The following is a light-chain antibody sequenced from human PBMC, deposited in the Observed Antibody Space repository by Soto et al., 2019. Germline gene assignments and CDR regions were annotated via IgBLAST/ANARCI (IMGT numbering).Light chain of an antibody. CDR1: QSITTW. V-gene: IGKV1-5*03. CDR2: KAS. CDR3: QQYNNYLYT. J-gene: IGKJ2*01. Sequence: DIQMTQSPSTLSASVGDSVTITCRASQSITTWLAWYQQKPGKAPKLLIYKASSLEIGVPSRFSGSGSGTEFTLTISSLQPDDFATYYCQQYNNYLYTFGQGTKLEIK.